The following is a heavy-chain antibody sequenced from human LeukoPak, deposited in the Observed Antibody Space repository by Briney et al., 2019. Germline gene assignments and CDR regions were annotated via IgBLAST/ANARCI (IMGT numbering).Heavy chain of an antibody. CDR2: IKSKVYGGTT. V-gene: IGHV3-49*03. D-gene: IGHD3-3*01. Sequence: GGSLRLSCTTSGFSFGDYAVSWFRQGPGKGLEWIGFIKSKVYGGTTEYAASVKGRFTISRDDSKNIAYLQISSLKTNDTGVYFCSRDLRVSHRAQYYYMDVWGKGTTVTVSS. CDR1: GFSFGDYA. CDR3: SRDLRVSHRAQYYYMDV. J-gene: IGHJ6*03.